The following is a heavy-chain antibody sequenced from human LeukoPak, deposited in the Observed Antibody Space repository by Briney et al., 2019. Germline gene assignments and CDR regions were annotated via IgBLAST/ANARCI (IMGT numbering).Heavy chain of an antibody. J-gene: IGHJ4*02. V-gene: IGHV4-59*01. CDR2: IYYSGST. Sequence: SETLSLTCTVSGGSISSYYWSWIRQPPGKGLEWIGYIYYSGSTNYNPSLKSRVTISVDTSKNQFSLKLSSVTAADTAVYFCARDIQGYLDYWGRGTLVTVSS. CDR1: GGSISSYY. CDR3: ARDIQGYLDY.